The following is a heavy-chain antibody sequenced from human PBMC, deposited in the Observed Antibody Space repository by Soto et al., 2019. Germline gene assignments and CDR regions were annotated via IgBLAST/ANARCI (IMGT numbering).Heavy chain of an antibody. CDR1: GFTFSSYG. V-gene: IGHV3-30*18. CDR2: ISYDGSNK. J-gene: IGHJ4*02. D-gene: IGHD2-2*01. CDR3: AKGEGFCSSTSCYAY. Sequence: LRLSCAASGFTFSSYGMHWVRQAPGKGLEWVAVISYDGSNKYYADSVKGRFTISRDNSKNTLYLQMNSLRAEDTAVYYCAKGEGFCSSTSCYAYWGQGTLVTVSS.